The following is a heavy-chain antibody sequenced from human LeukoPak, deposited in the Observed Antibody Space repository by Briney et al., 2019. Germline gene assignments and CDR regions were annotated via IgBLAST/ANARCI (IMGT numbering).Heavy chain of an antibody. CDR3: AKAGRFSGTKTPDY. D-gene: IGHD1-26*01. CDR2: ISGSGRST. Sequence: GGSLRLSCAASGFTFTSYAMSWVRQAPGKGLEWVSVISGSGRSTIYADSVKGRFTISRDNSKNTLYLQMNSLRAEDTAVYYCAKAGRFSGTKTPDYWGEGTLVTVSP. V-gene: IGHV3-23*01. CDR1: GFTFTSYA. J-gene: IGHJ4*02.